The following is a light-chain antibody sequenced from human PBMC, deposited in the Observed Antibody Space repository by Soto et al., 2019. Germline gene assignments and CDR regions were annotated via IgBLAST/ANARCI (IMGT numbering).Light chain of an antibody. Sequence: DIQMPQSPSAMSASVGDRVTIACRASQGISNYLAWFQQKPGKVPKRLIYGASSLQGGVPSRFSGSGSGTEFTLTISSLQPEDFATYYCLQHNSYPLTFGGGTKVDIK. CDR1: QGISNY. CDR3: LQHNSYPLT. J-gene: IGKJ4*01. CDR2: GAS. V-gene: IGKV1-17*03.